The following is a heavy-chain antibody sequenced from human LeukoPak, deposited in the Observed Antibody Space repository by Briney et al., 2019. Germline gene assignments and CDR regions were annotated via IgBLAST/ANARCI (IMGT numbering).Heavy chain of an antibody. J-gene: IGHJ6*03. V-gene: IGHV3-7*04. D-gene: IGHD6-13*01. CDR1: GFTFSSYW. Sequence: GGSLRLSCAASGFTFSSYWMSWVRQAPGKGLEWVANIKQDGSEKYYVDSVKGRFTISRDNAKNSLYLQMNSLRAEDTAVYYCARGHSSSWNHYYYYYYMDVWGKGTTVTVSS. CDR2: IKQDGSEK. CDR3: ARGHSSSWNHYYYYYYMDV.